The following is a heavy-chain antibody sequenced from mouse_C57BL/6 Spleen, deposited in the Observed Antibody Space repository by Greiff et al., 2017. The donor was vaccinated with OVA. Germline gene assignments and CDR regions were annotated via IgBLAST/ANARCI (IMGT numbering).Heavy chain of an antibody. J-gene: IGHJ4*01. CDR3: VRYYDYDGVMDY. D-gene: IGHD2-4*01. CDR1: GFSFNTYA. Sequence: EVKLVESGGGLVQPKGSLKLSCAASGFSFNTYAMNWVRQAPGKGLEWVARIRSKSNNYATYYADSVKDRFTISRDDSESMLYLQMNNLKTEDTAMYYCVRYYDYDGVMDYWGQGTSVTVSS. CDR2: IRSKSNNYAT. V-gene: IGHV10-1*01.